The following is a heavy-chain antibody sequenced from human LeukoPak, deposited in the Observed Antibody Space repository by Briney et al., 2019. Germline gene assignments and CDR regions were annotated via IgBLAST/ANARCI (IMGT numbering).Heavy chain of an antibody. J-gene: IGHJ5*02. CDR1: GFTFSSYG. CDR3: AKSATGTEGWFDP. CDR2: ISYDGSNK. V-gene: IGHV3-30*18. Sequence: GRSLRLSCAASGFTFSSYGMHWVRQAPGTGLEWVAVISYDGSNKYYADSVKGRFTISRDNSKNTLYLQMNSLRAEDTAVYYCAKSATGTEGWFDPWGQGTLVTVSS. D-gene: IGHD1-1*01.